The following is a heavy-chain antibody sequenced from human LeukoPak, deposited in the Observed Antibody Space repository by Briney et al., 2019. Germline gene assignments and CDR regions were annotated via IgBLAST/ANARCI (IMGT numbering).Heavy chain of an antibody. CDR2: ISWNSGSI. J-gene: IGHJ4*02. CDR1: GFTFDDYA. D-gene: IGHD3-22*01. Sequence: GGSLRLSCAASGFTFDDYAMHWVRQAPGKGLEWVPGISWNSGSIGYADSVKGRFTISRDNAKNSLYLQMNSLRAEDTALYYCAKGDFRTMIVVVFDYWGQGTLVTVSS. V-gene: IGHV3-9*01. CDR3: AKGDFRTMIVVVFDY.